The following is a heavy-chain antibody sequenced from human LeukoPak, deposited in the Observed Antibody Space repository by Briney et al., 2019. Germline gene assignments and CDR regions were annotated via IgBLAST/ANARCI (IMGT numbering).Heavy chain of an antibody. V-gene: IGHV1-18*01. CDR3: ARVFHDSSGYYPYYFDY. Sequence: ASVKVSCKASGYTFTSYGISWVRQAPGQGLEWMGWISAYNGNTDYAQKLQGRVTMTTDTSTSTAYMELRSLRSDDTAVYYCARVFHDSSGYYPYYFDYWGQGTLVTVSS. D-gene: IGHD3-22*01. J-gene: IGHJ4*02. CDR1: GYTFTSYG. CDR2: ISAYNGNT.